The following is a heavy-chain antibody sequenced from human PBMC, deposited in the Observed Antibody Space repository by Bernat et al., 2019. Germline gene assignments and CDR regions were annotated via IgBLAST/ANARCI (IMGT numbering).Heavy chain of an antibody. CDR3: ARRDTIFGVVTLKN. V-gene: IGHV4-39*01. J-gene: IGHJ4*02. CDR1: GGSISSSSYY. CDR2: IYYSGST. D-gene: IGHD3-3*01. Sequence: QLQLQESGPGLVKPSETLSLTCTVSGGSISSSSYYWGLIRQPPGKGLEWIGSIYYSGSTYYNPSLKSRVTISVDTSKNQFSLKLSSVTAADTAVYYCARRDTIFGVVTLKNWGQGTLVTVSS.